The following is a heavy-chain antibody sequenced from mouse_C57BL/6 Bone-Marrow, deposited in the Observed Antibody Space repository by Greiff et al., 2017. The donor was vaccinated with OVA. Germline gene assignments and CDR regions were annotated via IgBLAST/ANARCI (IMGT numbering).Heavy chain of an antibody. Sequence: EVQLVESEGGLVQPGSSMKLSCTASGFTFSDYYMAWVRQVPEKGLEWVANINYDGSSTYYLDSLKSRFIISRDNAKNIIYLQMSSLKSEDTATYYWARGGNNPWYFDVWGTGTTVPVSS. V-gene: IGHV5-16*01. CDR3: ARGGNNPWYFDV. J-gene: IGHJ1*03. D-gene: IGHD2-1*01. CDR2: INYDGSST. CDR1: GFTFSDYY.